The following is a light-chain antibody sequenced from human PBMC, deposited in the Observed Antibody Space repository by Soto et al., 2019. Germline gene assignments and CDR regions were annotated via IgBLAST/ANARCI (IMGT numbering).Light chain of an antibody. J-gene: IGKJ1*01. Sequence: DIQMTQSPSTLSASVGDRVTITCRASKNINTWVAWYQQKPGKAPKLLIYDASSLESGVPSSVSGSASGTDFPLTISRLPPDDSATYYCQQYNTFWTFGPGTKVDIK. CDR2: DAS. CDR3: QQYNTFWT. V-gene: IGKV1-5*01. CDR1: KNINTW.